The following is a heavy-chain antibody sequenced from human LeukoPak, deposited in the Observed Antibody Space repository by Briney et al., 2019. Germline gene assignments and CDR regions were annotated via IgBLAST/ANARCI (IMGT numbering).Heavy chain of an antibody. Sequence: SETLSLTCTVSGGSISSSSYYWGWIRQPAGKGLEWIGRIYTSGSTNYNPSLKSRVTMSVDTSKNQFSLKLSSVTAADTAVYYCARESEWLANFDYWGQGTLVTVSS. CDR3: ARESEWLANFDY. CDR2: IYTSGST. CDR1: GGSISSSSYY. V-gene: IGHV4-61*02. D-gene: IGHD6-19*01. J-gene: IGHJ4*02.